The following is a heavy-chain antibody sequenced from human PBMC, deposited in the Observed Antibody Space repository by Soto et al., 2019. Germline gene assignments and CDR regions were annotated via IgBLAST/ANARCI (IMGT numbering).Heavy chain of an antibody. V-gene: IGHV1-46*01. CDR1: GYTFTSYY. D-gene: IGHD6-13*01. CDR3: ASVDSSWYADY. Sequence: QVQLVQSGAEVKKPGASVKVSCKASGYTFTSYYMHWVRQAPGQGLEWMGIINPSGGSTSYAQKCQGRVTMTRDTSTSTVYMELSSLRAEDTAVYYCASVDSSWYADYCGQGTLVTVSS. J-gene: IGHJ4*02. CDR2: INPSGGST.